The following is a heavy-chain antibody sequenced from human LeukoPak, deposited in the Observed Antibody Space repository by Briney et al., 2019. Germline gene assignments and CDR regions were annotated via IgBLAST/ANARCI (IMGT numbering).Heavy chain of an antibody. D-gene: IGHD1-14*01. Sequence: SETLSLTCTVSGGSISSSSYYWGWIRRPPGKGLEWIGSIYYSGSTYYNPSLKSRVTISVDTSKNQFSLKLSSVTAADTAVYYCARHGLITGYFDYWGQGTLVTVSS. J-gene: IGHJ4*02. CDR1: GGSISSSSYY. CDR3: ARHGLITGYFDY. CDR2: IYYSGST. V-gene: IGHV4-39*01.